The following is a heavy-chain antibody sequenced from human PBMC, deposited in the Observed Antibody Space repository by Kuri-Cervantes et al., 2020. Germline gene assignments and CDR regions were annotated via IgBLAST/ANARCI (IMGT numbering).Heavy chain of an antibody. CDR1: GGSISSSSYY. D-gene: IGHD4-23*01. J-gene: IGHJ4*02. CDR3: ARGGDSGGDGPTYDFDD. V-gene: IGHV4-39*07. Sequence: SETLSPTCTVSGGSISSSSYYWGWIRQPPGKGLEWIWSIYYSGSTYYNPSLKSRVTISADTSKNQFSLKQSSVTAADTAVYYCARGGDSGGDGPTYDFDDWGQGTMVTVSS. CDR2: IYYSGST.